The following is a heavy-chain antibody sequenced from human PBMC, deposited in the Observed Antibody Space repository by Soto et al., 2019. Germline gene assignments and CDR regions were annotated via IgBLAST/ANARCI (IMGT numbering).Heavy chain of an antibody. CDR2: ISGSGGST. Sequence: PGGSLRLSCAASGFTFSSYAMSWVRQAPGKGLEWVSAISGSGGSTYYADSVKGRFTISRDNSKNTLYLQMSSLRAEDTAVYYCARIEMATPYFDYWGQGTLVTAPQ. V-gene: IGHV3-23*01. CDR1: GFTFSSYA. J-gene: IGHJ4*02. CDR3: ARIEMATPYFDY. D-gene: IGHD5-12*01.